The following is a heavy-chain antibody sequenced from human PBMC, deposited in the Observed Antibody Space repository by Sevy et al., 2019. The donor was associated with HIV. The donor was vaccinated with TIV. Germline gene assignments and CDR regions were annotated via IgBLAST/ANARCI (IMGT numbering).Heavy chain of an antibody. CDR2: LSYDGSNK. V-gene: IGHV3-30*18. J-gene: IGHJ4*02. CDR1: GFIFSNYD. CDR3: AKKQNLGSGGYAGYFDY. Sequence: GGSLRLSCAASGFIFSNYDMYWVRQAPGKGLEWVAVLSYDGSNKYYADSVRGRFTISRDNSENTLYLQMNSLRAEDTAAYYCAKKQNLGSGGYAGYFDYWGQGTLVTVSS. D-gene: IGHD6-19*01.